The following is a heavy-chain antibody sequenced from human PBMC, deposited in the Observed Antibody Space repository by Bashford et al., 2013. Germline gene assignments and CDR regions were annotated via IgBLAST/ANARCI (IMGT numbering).Heavy chain of an antibody. CDR3: AKTGIRKSSSWHFDY. Sequence: VRQAPGKGLEWVAVNIIWMEVINTMTDSVKGRFTISRDNSKNTLYLQMNSLRAEDTAVYYCAKTGIRKSSSWHFDYWGQGPWSPSPX. V-gene: IGHV3-30*18. D-gene: IGHD6-13*01. CDR2: NIIWMEVI. J-gene: IGHJ4*02.